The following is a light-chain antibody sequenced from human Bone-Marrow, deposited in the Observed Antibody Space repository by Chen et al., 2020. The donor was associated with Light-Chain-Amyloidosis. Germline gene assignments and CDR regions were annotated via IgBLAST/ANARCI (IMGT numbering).Light chain of an antibody. V-gene: IGLV1-44*01. CDR1: SANIERNT. CDR3: AAWDDSLNGHVV. J-gene: IGLJ2*01. Sequence: QSVLTPPPSASGPPGQRVTICCAGSSANIERNTVNWYQQLPGTAPKLLIHDNDQRPSGVPDRFSGSKSGTSATLAISGLQSEDEADYYCAAWDDSLNGHVVFGGGTRLTVL. CDR2: DND.